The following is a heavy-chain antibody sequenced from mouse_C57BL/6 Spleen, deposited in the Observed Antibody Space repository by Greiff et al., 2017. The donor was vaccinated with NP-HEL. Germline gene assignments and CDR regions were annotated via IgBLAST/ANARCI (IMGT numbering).Heavy chain of an antibody. CDR3: ARSQGYFDD. V-gene: IGHV5-9*01. Sequence: EVMLVESGGGLVKPGGSLKLSCAASGFTFSSYTMSWVRQTPEKRLEWVATISGGGGNTYYPASVKGRYTISRDNAKNTLYLQMSSLRSEDTALYYCARSQGYFDDWGKGTTLTVSS. J-gene: IGHJ2*01. CDR1: GFTFSSYT. CDR2: ISGGGGNT.